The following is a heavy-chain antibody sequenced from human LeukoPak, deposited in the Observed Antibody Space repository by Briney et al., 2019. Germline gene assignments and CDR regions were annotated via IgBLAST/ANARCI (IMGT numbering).Heavy chain of an antibody. J-gene: IGHJ4*02. V-gene: IGHV4-59*01. CDR3: ARRTSGTHTFDY. CDR2: IYYSGST. D-gene: IGHD1/OR15-1a*01. Sequence: SETLSLTCTVAGGSISSFYCRWIQQPPGKGLEWIGYIYYSGSTNYNPSLKSRVTISVDTSKNQFSLMLSSVTAADTAVYFCARRTSGTHTFDYWGQGTLVTVSS. CDR1: GGSISSFY.